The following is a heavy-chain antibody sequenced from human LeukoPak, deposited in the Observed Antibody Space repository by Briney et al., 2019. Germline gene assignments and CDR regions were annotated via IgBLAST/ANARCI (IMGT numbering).Heavy chain of an antibody. CDR2: ISGSGGST. J-gene: IGHJ3*02. Sequence: GGSLRLSCAAYGFTFSSYAMSWDRQAPGKGPEWVSAISGSGGSTYYADSVKGRFTISRDKSKNTLYLQMNSLRAEDTAVYYCAKVSITMIVVVSQGIFDIWGQGTMVTVSS. V-gene: IGHV3-23*01. D-gene: IGHD3-22*01. CDR3: AKVSITMIVVVSQGIFDI. CDR1: GFTFSSYA.